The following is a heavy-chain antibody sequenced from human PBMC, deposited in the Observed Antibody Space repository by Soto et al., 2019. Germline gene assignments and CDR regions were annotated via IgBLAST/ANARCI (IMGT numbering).Heavy chain of an antibody. V-gene: IGHV1-18*01. CDR1: GYTCTSYG. CDR3: ARVVRAVAGSWNWFDP. CDR2: ISAYNGNT. Sequence: ASVKVSCKASGYTCTSYGISWVRQAPGQGLEWMGWISAYNGNTNYAQKLQGRVTMTTDTSTSTAYMELRSLRSDDTAVYYCARVVRAVAGSWNWFDPWGQGTLVTVSS. J-gene: IGHJ5*02. D-gene: IGHD6-19*01.